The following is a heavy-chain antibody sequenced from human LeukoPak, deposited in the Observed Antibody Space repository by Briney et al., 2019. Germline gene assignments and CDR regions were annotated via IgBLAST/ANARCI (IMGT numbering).Heavy chain of an antibody. V-gene: IGHV3-21*01. D-gene: IGHD4-17*01. CDR2: ISSSSSYI. CDR3: ARDSPMTTVTTGAFDI. J-gene: IGHJ3*02. Sequence: GGSLRLFCAASGFTFSSYSMNWVRQAPGKGLEWVSSISSSSSYIYYADSVKGRFTISRDNAKNSLYLQMNSLRAEDTAVYYCARDSPMTTVTTGAFDIWGQGTMVTVSS. CDR1: GFTFSSYS.